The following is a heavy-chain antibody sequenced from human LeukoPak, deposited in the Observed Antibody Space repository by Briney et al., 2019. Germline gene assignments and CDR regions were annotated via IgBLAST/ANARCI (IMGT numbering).Heavy chain of an antibody. Sequence: GGSLRLSCAASGFTFSSYAMSWVRQAPGKGLEWVSVISITGGTTYYADSVKGRFTISRDNSKNTLYLQMNSLRAEDTAVYYCAKDSLTDIDYWGQGTLVTVSS. CDR3: AKDSLTDIDY. CDR1: GFTFSSYA. CDR2: ISITGGTT. V-gene: IGHV3-23*01. D-gene: IGHD3-9*01. J-gene: IGHJ4*02.